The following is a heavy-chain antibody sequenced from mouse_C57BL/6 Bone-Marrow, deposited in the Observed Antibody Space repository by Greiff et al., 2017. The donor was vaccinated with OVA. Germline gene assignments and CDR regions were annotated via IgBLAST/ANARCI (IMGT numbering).Heavy chain of an antibody. V-gene: IGHV1-19*01. CDR2: INPYNGGT. CDR1: GYTFTDYY. CDR3: ARWMKDSFAY. Sequence: EVQLQQSGPVLVKPGASVKISCKASGYTFTDYYMNWVKQSHGKSLEWIGVINPYNGGTSYNQKFKGKATLTVDKYSSTAYMELNSLTSEDSAVDYCARWMKDSFAYWGQGTLVTVSA. J-gene: IGHJ3*01.